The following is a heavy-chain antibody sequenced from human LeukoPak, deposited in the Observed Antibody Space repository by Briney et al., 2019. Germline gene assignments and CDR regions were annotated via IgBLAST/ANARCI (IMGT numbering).Heavy chain of an antibody. CDR1: GFTFSSYT. D-gene: IGHD5-18*01. Sequence: PGGSLRLSCAASGFTFSSYTMNWLRQAPEKGLQWVSTVSASSNIHYSESVKGRFTISRDNARNSLYLQMNSLRDEDTAVYYCVRDALHTAHFDYWGQGTLVTVSS. CDR2: VSASSNI. V-gene: IGHV3-48*02. J-gene: IGHJ4*02. CDR3: VRDALHTAHFDY.